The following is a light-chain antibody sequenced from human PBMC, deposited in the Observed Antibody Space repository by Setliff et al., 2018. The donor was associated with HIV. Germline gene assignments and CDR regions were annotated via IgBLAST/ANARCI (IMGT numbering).Light chain of an antibody. V-gene: IGLV1-40*03. CDR1: SSNVGTGFG. Sequence: QSALTHPPSVSGAPGQRVTIYCSGSSSNVGTGFGVQWYQQFPGAAPKLLIHDTNSRPSEVPVRFSGSKSGASASLAINGLEAEDEADYYCQSYDSRLNGYVFGTGTKVTVL. CDR3: QSYDSRLNGYV. CDR2: DTN. J-gene: IGLJ1*01.